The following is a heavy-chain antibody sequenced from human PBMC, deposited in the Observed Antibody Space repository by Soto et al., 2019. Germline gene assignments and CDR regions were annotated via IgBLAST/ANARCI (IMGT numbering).Heavy chain of an antibody. J-gene: IGHJ5*02. D-gene: IGHD2-2*01. V-gene: IGHV1-18*01. Sequence: ASVKVSCKTSGYTFSNYGITWVRQAPGQPLEWLGWISLYRDGTNYAQKFQGRVSMTTETPTTTAYMELRSLRSDDTAVYYCARVVPGADAWFGPWGQGTLVTVSS. CDR3: ARVVPGADAWFGP. CDR2: ISLYRDGT. CDR1: GYTFSNYG.